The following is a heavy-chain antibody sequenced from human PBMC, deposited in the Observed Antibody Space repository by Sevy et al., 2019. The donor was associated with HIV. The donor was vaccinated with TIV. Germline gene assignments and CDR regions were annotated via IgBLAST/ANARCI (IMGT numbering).Heavy chain of an antibody. V-gene: IGHV3-49*04. D-gene: IGHD5-18*01. J-gene: IGHJ4*02. Sequence: GGSLRLSCAASGFTFTNTWMSWVRQAPGKGLELVGFMRSKAFAGTTEYAASVKGRFTISTDDSKASAHLQMNSLRAEDTGVYYCIRSRQLGYTAMVPDYWGQGTLVTVS. CDR2: MRSKAFAGTT. CDR3: IRSRQLGYTAMVPDY. CDR1: GFTFTNTW.